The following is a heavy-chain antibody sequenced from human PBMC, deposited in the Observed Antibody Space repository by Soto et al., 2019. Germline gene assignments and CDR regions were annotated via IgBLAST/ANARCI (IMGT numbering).Heavy chain of an antibody. CDR2: MSYDGGNK. Sequence: QVQLVESGGGVVQPGRSLRLSCAASGFTFSNYDMHWVRQAPGKGLEWVALMSYDGGNKYYADSVKGRFTISRDNSKNTLYLQIKSLRAEDTAVYSCANLVRPRNSYNTTGYNRDSWGRETLVTVSS. D-gene: IGHD3-22*01. V-gene: IGHV3-30*18. CDR1: GFTFSNYD. CDR3: ANLVRPRNSYNTTGYNRDS. J-gene: IGHJ5*01.